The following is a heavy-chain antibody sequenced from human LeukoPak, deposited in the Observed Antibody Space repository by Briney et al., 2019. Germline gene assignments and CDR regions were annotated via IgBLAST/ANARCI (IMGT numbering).Heavy chain of an antibody. D-gene: IGHD6-19*01. J-gene: IGHJ4*02. CDR3: AKNSSGGYSDY. CDR2: TSTYTGYS. CDR1: GYTFTSSG. Sequence: GASVKVSCKASGYTFTSSGISWVRQAPGQGLEWMGWTSTYTGYSKYAQNLQGRVTMTADTSTSTAYMELSSLRSDDTAMYYCAKNSSGGYSDYWGQGTLVTVSS. V-gene: IGHV1-18*01.